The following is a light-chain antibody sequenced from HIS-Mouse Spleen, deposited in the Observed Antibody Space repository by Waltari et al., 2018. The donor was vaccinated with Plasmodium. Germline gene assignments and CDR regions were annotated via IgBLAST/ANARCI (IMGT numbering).Light chain of an antibody. J-gene: IGLJ3*02. CDR1: ALPKKY. Sequence: SYELTQPPSVSVSPGQTASITCSGDALPKKYPYWYQQKSGQAPVLVIDEDSKRPSGIPERFSGSSSGTMATLTISGAQVEDEADYYCYSTDSSGNHRVFGGGTKLTVL. V-gene: IGLV3-10*01. CDR3: YSTDSSGNHRV. CDR2: EDS.